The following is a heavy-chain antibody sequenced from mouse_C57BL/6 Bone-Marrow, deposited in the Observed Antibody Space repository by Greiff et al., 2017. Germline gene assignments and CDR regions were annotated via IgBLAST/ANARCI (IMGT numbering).Heavy chain of an antibody. CDR3: AREGYYGSSLFAY. Sequence: QVQLQQSGAELVRPGTSVKMSCKASGYTFTNYWIGWAKQRPGHGLEWIGDIYPGGGYTNYNEQFKGKATLTADKSSSTAYMQFSSLTSEDSAIYYCAREGYYGSSLFAYWGQGTLVTVSA. CDR2: IYPGGGYT. D-gene: IGHD1-1*01. J-gene: IGHJ3*01. CDR1: GYTFTNYW. V-gene: IGHV1-63*01.